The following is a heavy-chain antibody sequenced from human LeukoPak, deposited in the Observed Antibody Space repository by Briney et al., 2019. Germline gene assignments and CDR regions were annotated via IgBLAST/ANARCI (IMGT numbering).Heavy chain of an antibody. CDR3: AKDRSRSWALDF. CDR1: GITVRTYG. J-gene: IGHJ4*02. V-gene: IGHV3-30*13. D-gene: IGHD6-13*01. CDR2: ISPDGSDK. Sequence: GGSLRLSCAASGITVRTYGMHWVRQAPGKGLEWVAVISPDGSDKHYADSVKGRFIISRDNSENRLDLQMNSLRAEDTGVYYCAKDRSRSWALDFWGQGTLVTVSS.